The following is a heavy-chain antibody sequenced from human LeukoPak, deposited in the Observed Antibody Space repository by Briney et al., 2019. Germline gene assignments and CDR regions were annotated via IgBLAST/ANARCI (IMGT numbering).Heavy chain of an antibody. CDR1: GYTFTGHV. J-gene: IGHJ6*02. V-gene: IGHV7-4-1*02. D-gene: IGHD1-26*01. Sequence: GASVKVSCKASGYTFTGHVMNWVRQAPGQGLEWMGMINTNTGNPTYAQGLTGRFVFSLDTSVSTAYLEINNLKAEDTAVYYCARDGTRLFTYYYGIDVWGQGTTVTVSS. CDR3: ARDGTRLFTYYYGIDV. CDR2: INTNTGNP.